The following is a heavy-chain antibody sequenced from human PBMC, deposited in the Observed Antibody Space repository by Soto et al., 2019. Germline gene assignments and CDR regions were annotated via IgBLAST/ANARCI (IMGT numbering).Heavy chain of an antibody. J-gene: IGHJ4*02. CDR2: IYYSGST. V-gene: IGHV4-59*12. CDR3: ARDKITGLFDY. CDR1: GGSISSYH. Sequence: KASETLSLTCTVSGGSISSYHWSWIRQPPGKGLEWIAYIYYSGSTNYNPSLKSRVTISVDTSKNQFSLKLTSVTAADTAVYYCARDKITGLFDYWGQGTLVTVS. D-gene: IGHD2-8*02.